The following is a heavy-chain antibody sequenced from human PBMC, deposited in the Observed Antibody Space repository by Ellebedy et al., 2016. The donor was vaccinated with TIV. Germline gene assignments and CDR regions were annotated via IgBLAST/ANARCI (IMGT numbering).Heavy chain of an antibody. CDR3: ARGKSGTYIHHAFDY. CDR2: IKQDGSEK. CDR1: GFTFSGYA. J-gene: IGHJ4*02. Sequence: GESLKISCVASGFTFSGYAMSWVRQAPGKGLEWVANIKQDGSEKNYVDSVKGRFTISRDNSKNTLYLEMNSLRAEDTAIYYCARGKSGTYIHHAFDYWGQGTLVTVSS. D-gene: IGHD1-14*01. V-gene: IGHV3-7*03.